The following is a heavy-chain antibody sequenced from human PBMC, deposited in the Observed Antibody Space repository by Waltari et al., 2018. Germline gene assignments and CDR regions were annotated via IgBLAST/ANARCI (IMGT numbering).Heavy chain of an antibody. CDR3: ARGHRGSRPL. D-gene: IGHD3-10*01. Sequence: EVRLVESGGDLVKPGGSLRLSCEAYGFPGSSDSMNWLRQAPGKGLEWVSVIYSGGSANYTDSVKGRFIVSRDNSRNTLYLQMNGLRADDTAIYYCARGHRGSRPLWGQGTLVTVSS. CDR1: GFPGSSDS. J-gene: IGHJ4*02. CDR2: IYSGGSA. V-gene: IGHV3-53*01.